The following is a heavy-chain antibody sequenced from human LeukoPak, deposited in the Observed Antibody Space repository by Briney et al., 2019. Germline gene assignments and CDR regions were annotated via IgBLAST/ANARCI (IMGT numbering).Heavy chain of an antibody. CDR2: INPNSGGT. V-gene: IGHV1-2*02. CDR3: ARGDWTNYYYYGMDV. CDR1: VYTFTGYY. D-gene: IGHD2-21*02. J-gene: IGHJ6*02. Sequence: ASVKVSCKASVYTFTGYYMHWVRQAPGQGLEWMGWINPNSGGTDYAQKFQGRVTMTRDTSISTAYMELSRLRSDDTAVYYCARGDWTNYYYYGMDVWGQGTTVTVSS.